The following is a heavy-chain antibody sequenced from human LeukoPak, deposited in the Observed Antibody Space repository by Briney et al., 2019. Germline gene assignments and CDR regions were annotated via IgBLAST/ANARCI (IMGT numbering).Heavy chain of an antibody. CDR1: GFTFSSYW. CDR3: ARARGGSLPHYYMDV. D-gene: IGHD4-23*01. J-gene: IGHJ6*03. V-gene: IGHV3-66*01. Sequence: GGSLRLSCAASGFTFSSYWMSWVRQAPGEGLEWVSVIYSGGSTYYADSVKGRFTISRDNSKNTLYLQMNSLRAEDTAVYYCARARGGSLPHYYMDVWGKGTTVTISS. CDR2: IYSGGST.